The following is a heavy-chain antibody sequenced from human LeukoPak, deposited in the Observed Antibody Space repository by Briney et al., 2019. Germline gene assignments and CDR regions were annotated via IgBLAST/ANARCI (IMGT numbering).Heavy chain of an antibody. CDR1: GGSISSGGYS. CDR3: ARADDTAMDY. CDR2: IYHSGST. Sequence: SQTLSLTCAVSGGSISSGGYSWSWIRQPPGKGLEWIGYIYHSGSTYYNPSLKSRVTISVDRSKNQFSLKLSSVTAADTAVYYCARADDTAMDYWGQGTLVTVSS. V-gene: IGHV4-30-2*01. J-gene: IGHJ4*02. D-gene: IGHD5-18*01.